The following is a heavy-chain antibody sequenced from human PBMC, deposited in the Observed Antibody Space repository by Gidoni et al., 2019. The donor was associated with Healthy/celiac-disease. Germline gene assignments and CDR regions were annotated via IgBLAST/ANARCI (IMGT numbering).Heavy chain of an antibody. V-gene: IGHV3-30*18. CDR2: ISYDGSNK. D-gene: IGHD2-8*02. CDR3: AKAHGGYCTGGVCYTEGVYYGMDV. Sequence: QVPLVESGGGVVQPGRSLILSCDASGFPFSSYGMHWVRQAPGKGLGWVAVISYDGSNKYYADSVKGRFTISRDNSKNTLYLQMNSLRAEDTAVYYCAKAHGGYCTGGVCYTEGVYYGMDVWGQGTTVTVSS. J-gene: IGHJ6*02. CDR1: GFPFSSYG.